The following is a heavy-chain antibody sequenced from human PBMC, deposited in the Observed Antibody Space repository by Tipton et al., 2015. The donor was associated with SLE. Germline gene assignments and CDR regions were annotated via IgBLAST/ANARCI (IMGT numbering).Heavy chain of an antibody. CDR2: IYTSGST. CDR1: GYSISSGYY. V-gene: IGHV4-38-2*02. CDR3: ARDHYYYYYMDV. Sequence: TLSLTCAVSGYSISSGYYWGWIRQPPGKGLEWIGRIYTSGSTNYNPSLKSRVTISVDTSKNQFSLKLSSVTAADTAVYYCARDHYYYYYMDVWGKGTTVTVSS. J-gene: IGHJ6*03.